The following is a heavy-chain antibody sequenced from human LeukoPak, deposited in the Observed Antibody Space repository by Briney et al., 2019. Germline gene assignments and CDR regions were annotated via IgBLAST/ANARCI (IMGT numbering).Heavy chain of an antibody. V-gene: IGHV3-7*01. Sequence: GGSLRLSCAASGVTFSSYWMSWVRQAPGKGLEWVANIKEDGSEKYYVDSVKGRFTISRDNSKNTLYLQMNSLRAEDTAVYYCARDIVVAWGQGTLVTVSS. D-gene: IGHD2-2*01. CDR2: IKEDGSEK. J-gene: IGHJ5*02. CDR3: ARDIVVA. CDR1: GVTFSSYW.